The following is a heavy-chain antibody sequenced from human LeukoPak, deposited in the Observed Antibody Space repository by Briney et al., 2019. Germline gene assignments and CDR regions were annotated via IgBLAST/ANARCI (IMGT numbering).Heavy chain of an antibody. V-gene: IGHV3-21*01. CDR2: ISFSSSYI. Sequence: PGGSLRLSCAASGFTFSSYSMNWVRQAPGKGLEWVSSISFSSSYIYYADSVKGRFTISRDNAKTSLSLHMNSLRAEDTAVYYCARHLSGVTGYTYGRGIDYWGQGTLVTVSS. J-gene: IGHJ4*02. CDR1: GFTFSSYS. CDR3: ARHLSGVTGYTYGRGIDY. D-gene: IGHD5-18*01.